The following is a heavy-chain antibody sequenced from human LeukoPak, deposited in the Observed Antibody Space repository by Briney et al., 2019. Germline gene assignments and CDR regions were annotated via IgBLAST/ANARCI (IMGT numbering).Heavy chain of an antibody. V-gene: IGHV4-38-2*02. Sequence: PSEILSLTCTVSGYSISSGYYWGWIRQPPGKGLEWIGSIYHSGSTYYNPSLKSRVTISVDTSKNQFSLKLSSVTAADTAVYYCARDHSIAVAGNWFDPWGQGTLVTVSS. CDR2: IYHSGST. D-gene: IGHD6-19*01. J-gene: IGHJ5*02. CDR3: ARDHSIAVAGNWFDP. CDR1: GYSISSGYY.